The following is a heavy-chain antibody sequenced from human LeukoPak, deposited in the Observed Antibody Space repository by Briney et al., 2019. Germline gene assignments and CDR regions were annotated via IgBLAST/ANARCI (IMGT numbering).Heavy chain of an antibody. D-gene: IGHD5-18*01. CDR3: ARDSGYSYGFDYIDI. V-gene: IGHV4-31*03. CDR2: IYYSGST. J-gene: IGHJ6*03. Sequence: SETLSLTCTVSGGSISSGGYYWSWIRQPPGKGLEWIGYIYYSGSTYYNPSLKSRVTISVDTSKNQFSLKLSSVTAADTAVYYCARDSGYSYGFDYIDIWGKGTTVTVSS. CDR1: GGSISSGGYY.